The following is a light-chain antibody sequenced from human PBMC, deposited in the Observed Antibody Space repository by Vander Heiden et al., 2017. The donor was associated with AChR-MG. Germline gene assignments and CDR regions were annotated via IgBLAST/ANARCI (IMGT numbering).Light chain of an antibody. V-gene: IGKV1-12*01. CDR3: QQADSFPQT. Sequence: DIQMTQSPSSVSASGGDRVIITCRASQGISSWLAWYQQKPGKAPKLLVHGISTLQSGVPSRFSGSGSGTEVTLTNSSLQPEDVATYYCQQADSFPQTFGQGTKVEIK. CDR1: QGISSW. J-gene: IGKJ1*01. CDR2: GIS.